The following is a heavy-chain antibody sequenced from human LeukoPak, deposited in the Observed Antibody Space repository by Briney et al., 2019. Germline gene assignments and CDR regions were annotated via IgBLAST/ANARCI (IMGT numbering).Heavy chain of an antibody. CDR1: GDSIRSDY. J-gene: IGHJ5*02. CDR3: ARGGIAAGVGWFDP. D-gene: IGHD6-25*01. Sequence: SETLSLTCTVSGDSIRSDYWSCIRQPPGKGLEWIGRIYYTGSTNYNPSLRSRVTISVDTSKNQFSLKLSSVTAADTAVYYCARGGIAAGVGWFDPWGQGTLVTVSS. V-gene: IGHV4-59*08. CDR2: IYYTGST.